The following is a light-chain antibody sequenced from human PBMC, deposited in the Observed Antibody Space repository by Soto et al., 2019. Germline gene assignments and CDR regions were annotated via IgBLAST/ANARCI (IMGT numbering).Light chain of an antibody. CDR2: DAS. J-gene: IGKJ2*01. Sequence: DIQMTQSPSTLSASVGDRVTITCRASQSISSWLAWYQQKPGKAPKLLIYDASSLESGVPSRFSGSGSGTEVTLTISSLQPDEFATYYCQQYNSYAMYTFGQGTKLEIK. V-gene: IGKV1-5*01. CDR1: QSISSW. CDR3: QQYNSYAMYT.